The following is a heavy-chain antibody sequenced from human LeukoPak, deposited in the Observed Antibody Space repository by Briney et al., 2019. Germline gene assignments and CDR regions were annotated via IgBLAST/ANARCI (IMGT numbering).Heavy chain of an antibody. Sequence: PSETLSLTCAVSGVAFSNYYWSWVRQSPRKGLEWIGEINHSGYTNYNPSLKSRVTMSIDTSKNQFSLMLTSVTAADTAVYYCTRAVAGHPDWGQGTLVTVPS. V-gene: IGHV4-34*01. CDR1: GVAFSNYY. D-gene: IGHD6-19*01. J-gene: IGHJ4*02. CDR2: INHSGYT. CDR3: TRAVAGHPD.